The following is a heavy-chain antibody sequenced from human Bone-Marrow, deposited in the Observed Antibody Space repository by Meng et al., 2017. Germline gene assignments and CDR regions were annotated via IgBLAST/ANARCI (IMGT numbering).Heavy chain of an antibody. CDR1: GGSISPPGYY. Sequence: QPQLQESGPGLVKPSEALSLTGSFSGGSISPPGYYWGWIRQSPGKGLEWIGSIGHAGALYYTPSLKSRVTVAIDTSANQFFLTLTSVTAADTAVYYCVRSSGWVKTGFDPWGQGTLVTVSS. V-gene: IGHV4-39*01. CDR2: IGHAGAL. D-gene: IGHD6-19*01. CDR3: VRSSGWVKTGFDP. J-gene: IGHJ5*02.